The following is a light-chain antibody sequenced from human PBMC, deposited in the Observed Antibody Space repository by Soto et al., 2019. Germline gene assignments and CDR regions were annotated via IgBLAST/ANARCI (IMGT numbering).Light chain of an antibody. CDR1: QSVSSY. CDR3: QQRSNWLIT. Sequence: EIVLTQSPATLSLPPGERATLSCRASQSVSSYLAWYQQKPDQAPRLLIYDASNRATGIPARFSGSGSGTDFTLTISSLEPEDFAVYYCQQRSNWLITFGQGTRLEIK. J-gene: IGKJ5*01. CDR2: DAS. V-gene: IGKV3-11*01.